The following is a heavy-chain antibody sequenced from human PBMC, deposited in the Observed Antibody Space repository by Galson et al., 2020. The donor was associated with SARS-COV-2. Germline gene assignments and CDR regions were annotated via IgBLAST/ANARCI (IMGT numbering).Heavy chain of an antibody. D-gene: IGHD3-10*01. CDR1: GGTFSSYA. V-gene: IGHV1-69*10. CDR2: IIPILGIA. J-gene: IGHJ6*03. Sequence: SVKVSCKASGGTFSSYAISWVRQAPGQGLEWMGGIIPILGIANYAQKFQGRVTITADKSTSTAYMELSSLRSEDTAVYYCARCRLVWFGELLRYYYYMDVWGKGTTVTVSS. CDR3: ARCRLVWFGELLRYYYYMDV.